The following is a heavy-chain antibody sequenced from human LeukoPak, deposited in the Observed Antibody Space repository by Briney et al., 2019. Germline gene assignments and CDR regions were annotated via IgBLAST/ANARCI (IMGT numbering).Heavy chain of an antibody. CDR3: ARVGSWYVADY. Sequence: GGSLRLSCAASGFTFSSYWMHWVRQAPGKGLVWVSRINSDGSSTSYADSVKCRFTISRDNAKNMLYLQMNSLRAEDTAVYYCARVGSWYVADYWGQGSLVTVSS. J-gene: IGHJ4*02. V-gene: IGHV3-74*01. CDR2: INSDGSST. CDR1: GFTFSSYW. D-gene: IGHD6-13*01.